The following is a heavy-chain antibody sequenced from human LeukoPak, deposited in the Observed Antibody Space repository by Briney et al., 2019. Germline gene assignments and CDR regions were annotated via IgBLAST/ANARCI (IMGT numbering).Heavy chain of an antibody. CDR1: GFTFSGSA. V-gene: IGHV3-73*01. D-gene: IGHD5/OR15-5a*01. CDR3: TRLGSTSAYDY. Sequence: GGSLKLSCAASGFTFSGSAVHWVRQASGKGLEWVGRIRDKPNSFATAYAASVEGRFTISRDDSKNTAYLQMNSLKTEDTAVYYCTRLGSTSAYDYWGQGTLVIVSS. J-gene: IGHJ4*02. CDR2: IRDKPNSFAT.